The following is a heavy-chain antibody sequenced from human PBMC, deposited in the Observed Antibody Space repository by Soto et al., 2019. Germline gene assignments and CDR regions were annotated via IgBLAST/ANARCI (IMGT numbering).Heavy chain of an antibody. V-gene: IGHV3-64D*06. D-gene: IGHD3-9*01. CDR1: GFPFDHYT. CDR3: VKEMGPCCDWSHYFDY. J-gene: IGHJ4*01. Sequence: GGSLRLSCSVSGFPFDHYTIHWVRQAPGRGLEFVSAINVNATDIYYAESVKGRFSISRDNSKNTVYLQMNSLIYDDTAVYCCVKEMGPCCDWSHYFDYWGRGTQVTVSS. CDR2: INVNATDI.